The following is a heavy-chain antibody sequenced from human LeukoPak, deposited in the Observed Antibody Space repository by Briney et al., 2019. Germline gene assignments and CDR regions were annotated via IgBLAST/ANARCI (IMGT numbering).Heavy chain of an antibody. Sequence: ASVKVSCKASGYTFTSYDINWVRQATGQGLEWMGWMNPDSGNTGYAQKFQGRVTMTRNTSISTAYMELSSLRSEDTAVYYCARVRGYSYGSDYWGQGTLVTVSS. D-gene: IGHD5-18*01. CDR3: ARVRGYSYGSDY. CDR1: GYTFTSYD. CDR2: MNPDSGNT. J-gene: IGHJ4*02. V-gene: IGHV1-8*01.